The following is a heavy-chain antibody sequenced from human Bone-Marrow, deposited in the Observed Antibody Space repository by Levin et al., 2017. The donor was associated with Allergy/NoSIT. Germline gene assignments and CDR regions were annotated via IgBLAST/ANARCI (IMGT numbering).Heavy chain of an antibody. V-gene: IGHV3-74*01. J-gene: IGHJ4*02. Sequence: GGSLRLSCAASGFTFSRHWMHWVRHTPGKGLVWVSHINSDGTNTNYADSVKGRFTISRDNAKSTLYLQMDSLRAEDTAVFYCARGGCSSTSCLDLWGQGTLVTVSS. D-gene: IGHD2-2*01. CDR2: INSDGTNT. CDR1: GFTFSRHW. CDR3: ARGGCSSTSCLDL.